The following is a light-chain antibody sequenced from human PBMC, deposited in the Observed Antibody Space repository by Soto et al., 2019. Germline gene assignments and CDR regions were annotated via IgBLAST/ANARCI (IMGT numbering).Light chain of an antibody. J-gene: IGKJ1*01. V-gene: IGKV3-20*01. CDR3: QQYRRSPRT. Sequence: EIVLTQSPGALSLSPGERATLSCRASQSVDISTNLAWYQQKPGQAPRLLIYGASTRAIDMPGRFSGSGSGTEFTLTISRLESEDFAVYYCQQYRRSPRTFGQGTKVDIK. CDR2: GAS. CDR1: QSVDISTN.